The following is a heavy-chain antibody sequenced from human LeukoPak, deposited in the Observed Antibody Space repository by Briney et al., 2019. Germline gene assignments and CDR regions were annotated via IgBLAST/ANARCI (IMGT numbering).Heavy chain of an antibody. CDR2: IYYSGST. D-gene: IGHD3-9*01. CDR1: GGSISSSSHY. V-gene: IGHV4-39*07. Sequence: SETLSLTCTVSGGSISSSSHYWGWIRQPPGKGLERIGSIYYSGSTYYNPSLKSRVTMSVDTSKNQFSLKLSSVTAADTAVYYCARDSYFDWSYYFDYWGQGTLVTVSS. CDR3: ARDSYFDWSYYFDY. J-gene: IGHJ4*02.